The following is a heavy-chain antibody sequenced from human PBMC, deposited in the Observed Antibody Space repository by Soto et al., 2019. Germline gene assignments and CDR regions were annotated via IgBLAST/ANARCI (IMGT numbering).Heavy chain of an antibody. D-gene: IGHD1-26*01. CDR3: ARREIQGPIDY. CDR2: IYYSGTT. Sequence: QVQLQESRPGLVKPSDTLSLTCAVSGYSISSSNWWGWIRQPPGKVLAWIGYIYYSGTTYYNPSIKSGVTMSVDTSNNHFSLKLTSVTAVDTAAYYCARREIQGPIDYWGQGTMVMVSS. CDR1: GYSISSSNW. J-gene: IGHJ4*02. V-gene: IGHV4-28*01.